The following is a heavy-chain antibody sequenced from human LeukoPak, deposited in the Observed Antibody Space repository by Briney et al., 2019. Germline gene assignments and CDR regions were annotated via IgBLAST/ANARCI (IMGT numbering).Heavy chain of an antibody. V-gene: IGHV3-66*02. CDR1: GFTVSSNY. D-gene: IGHD3-22*01. CDR2: IYSGGNT. J-gene: IGHJ4*02. Sequence: GGSLRLSCAASGFTVSSNYMSWVRQAPGKGLEWVSVIYSGGNTYYTDSVKGRFTISRDSSKNTLYLQMNSLSAEDTAVYYCARMGYYYSIPTFFDYWGQGTLVTVSS. CDR3: ARMGYYYSIPTFFDY.